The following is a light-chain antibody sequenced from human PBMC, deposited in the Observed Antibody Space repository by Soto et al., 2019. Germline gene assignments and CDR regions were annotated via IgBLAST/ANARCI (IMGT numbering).Light chain of an antibody. V-gene: IGKV1-5*01. CDR3: QQYNSYSYT. CDR2: DAS. Sequence: DIQMTQSPSTLSASVGDRVTITCRASQSISSWLAWYQQKPGKAPKILIYDASSLESGVPSRFSGSGSGTECTLTIRSLQPDDFATYYCQQYNSYSYTFGQGTKLEIK. J-gene: IGKJ2*01. CDR1: QSISSW.